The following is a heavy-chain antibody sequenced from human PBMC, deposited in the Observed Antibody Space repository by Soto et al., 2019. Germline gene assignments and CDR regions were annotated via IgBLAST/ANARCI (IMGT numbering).Heavy chain of an antibody. CDR3: ARGEGELLHY. V-gene: IGHV4-59*01. CDR2: IYYSGST. CDR1: GGSISSYY. D-gene: IGHD1-7*01. Sequence: SETLSLTCTVSGGSISSYYWNWIRQPPGKGLEWIGYIYYSGSTNYIPSLKSRVTISIDTSKNQFSLKLSSVTAADTAVYYCARGEGELLHYWGQGTLVTVSS. J-gene: IGHJ4*02.